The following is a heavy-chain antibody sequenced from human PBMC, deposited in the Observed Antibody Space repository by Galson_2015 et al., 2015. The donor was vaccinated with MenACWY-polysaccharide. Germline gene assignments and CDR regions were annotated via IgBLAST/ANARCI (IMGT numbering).Heavy chain of an antibody. J-gene: IGHJ4*02. CDR3: ARDSENLDY. CDR2: ISAGNGRT. Sequence: SVKVSCKASGYIFTNYAMHWVHQAPGQSFEWMGWISAGNGRTEYSQKFQGRVTITRDTSASTAYMEVSSLRSEDTAVYYCARDSENLDYWGQGTLVTVSS. CDR1: GYIFTNYA. V-gene: IGHV1-3*01. D-gene: IGHD6-19*01.